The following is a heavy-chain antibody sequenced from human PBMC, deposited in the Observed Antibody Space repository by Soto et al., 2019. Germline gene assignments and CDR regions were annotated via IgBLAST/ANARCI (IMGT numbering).Heavy chain of an antibody. J-gene: IGHJ4*02. Sequence: QVQLVESGGGVVQPGKSLRLSCAASGFSFSNYAMHWVRQPPGKGLEWVAVIWYDGSNKYYADSVKGRFTISKDNSQTTVYLQMTSLRAEDTAVYYCTRDPYGGSRYYFDSWGQGTLVTVSS. V-gene: IGHV3-33*01. CDR2: IWYDGSNK. D-gene: IGHD4-17*01. CDR1: GFSFSNYA. CDR3: TRDPYGGSRYYFDS.